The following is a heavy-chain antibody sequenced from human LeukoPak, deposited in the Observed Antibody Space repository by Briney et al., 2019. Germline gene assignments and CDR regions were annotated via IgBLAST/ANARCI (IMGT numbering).Heavy chain of an antibody. CDR1: GFTFSDYY. J-gene: IGHJ4*02. Sequence: GGSLRLSCAASGFTFSDYYMSWIRQAPGKGLEWVSYISSRSTYTSYANSVKGRFTISRDNGKNSPYLQMNSLRAEDTAVYYCARDASGHDLPFDYWGQGTLVTVSS. CDR3: ARDASGHDLPFDY. V-gene: IGHV3-11*06. CDR2: ISSRSTYT. D-gene: IGHD6-25*01.